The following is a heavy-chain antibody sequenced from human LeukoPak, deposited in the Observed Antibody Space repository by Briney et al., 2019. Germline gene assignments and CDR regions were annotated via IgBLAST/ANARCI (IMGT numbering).Heavy chain of an antibody. CDR2: IYPGDSDT. CDR1: GYTFRSYW. V-gene: IGHV5-51*01. D-gene: IGHD5-12*01. CDR3: ARDLIGSGGYTRAYYFDY. J-gene: IGHJ4*02. Sequence: GESLKISCEGSGYTFRSYWIAWVRQKPGKGLEWMGIIYPGDSDTKYSPSFQGHVTISVDKFINTAYLEWNSLKASDTAMYYCARDLIGSGGYTRAYYFDYWGQGTLVTVSS.